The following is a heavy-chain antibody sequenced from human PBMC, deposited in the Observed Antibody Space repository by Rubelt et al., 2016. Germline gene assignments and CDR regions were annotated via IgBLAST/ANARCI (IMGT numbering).Heavy chain of an antibody. CDR3: ARDGWLDY. D-gene: IGHD6-19*01. V-gene: IGHV3-30*02. J-gene: IGHJ4*02. CDR1: GFTFSSYG. CDR2: IRYDGSNK. Sequence: QVQLVESGGGVVQPGGSLRLSCAASGFTFSSYGMHWVRQAPGKGLEWVAFIRYDGSNKYYADSVKGRFTIARDKSKDTLYLLMNSLRAVDTDVYYCARDGWLDYWGQGTLVTVSS.